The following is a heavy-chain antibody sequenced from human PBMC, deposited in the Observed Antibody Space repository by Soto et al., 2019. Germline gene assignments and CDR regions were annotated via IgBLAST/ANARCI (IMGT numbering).Heavy chain of an antibody. CDR1: GYTFTSYG. V-gene: IGHV1-18*01. J-gene: IGHJ6*03. CDR3: ARGSLGYCSSSRCYYMDV. CDR2: ISAYNGNT. Sequence: XSVKVSFKASGYTFTSYGISWVRHAPGQGLELMGWISAYNGNTNYAQKLQGRVTMTTDTSISTAYMELSSLRSEDTDVFYCARGSLGYCSSSRCYYMDVWGKGTTVTVSS. D-gene: IGHD2-2*01.